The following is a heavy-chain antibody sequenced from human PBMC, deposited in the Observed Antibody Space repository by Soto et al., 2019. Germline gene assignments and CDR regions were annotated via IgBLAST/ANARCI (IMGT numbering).Heavy chain of an antibody. J-gene: IGHJ3*02. Sequence: QVQLVQSGAEVKKPGASVKVSCKASGYTFTSYGISWVRQAPGQGLEWMGWISAYNGNTNYAQKLQGRVTMTTDTSTSTAYLELRSLRSDDTAVYYCARSLWKQLDPDDAFDIWGQGTMVTVSS. V-gene: IGHV1-18*01. D-gene: IGHD6-13*01. CDR1: GYTFTSYG. CDR3: ARSLWKQLDPDDAFDI. CDR2: ISAYNGNT.